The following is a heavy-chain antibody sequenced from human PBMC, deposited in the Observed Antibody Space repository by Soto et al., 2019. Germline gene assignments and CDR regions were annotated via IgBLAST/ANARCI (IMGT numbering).Heavy chain of an antibody. Sequence: SETLSLTCTVSGDSISSGESYWSWIRQPPGKGLEWIGFIYSSGSTYYNPSLKSRITISVDTSKNQFSLKLNSLTAADTAVYYCARDNSRDRGNFDYWGRGTLVTVS. CDR1: GDSISSGESY. V-gene: IGHV4-30-4*01. D-gene: IGHD3-10*01. CDR3: ARDNSRDRGNFDY. J-gene: IGHJ4*02. CDR2: IYSSGST.